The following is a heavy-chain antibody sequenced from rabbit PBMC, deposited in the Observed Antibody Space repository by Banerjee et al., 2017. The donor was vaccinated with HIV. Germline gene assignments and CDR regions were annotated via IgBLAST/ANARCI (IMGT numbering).Heavy chain of an antibody. Sequence: QQQLEESGGGLVKPEGSLTLACKASGFSFSNNYVMCWVRQAPGKGLEWIACINTSSGNTVYANWAKGRFTISKTSSTTVTLQMTSLTAADTATYFCAKDGGSDYDWAMDLWGQGTLVTVS. CDR1: GFSFSNNYV. J-gene: IGHJ6*01. CDR3: AKDGGSDYDWAMDL. V-gene: IGHV1S45*01. D-gene: IGHD8-1*01. CDR2: INTSSGNT.